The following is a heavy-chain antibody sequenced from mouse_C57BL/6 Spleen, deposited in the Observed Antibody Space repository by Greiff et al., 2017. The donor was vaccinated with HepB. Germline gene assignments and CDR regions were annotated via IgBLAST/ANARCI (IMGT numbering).Heavy chain of an antibody. Sequence: EVQRVESGGGLVKPGGSLKLSCAASGFTFSSYAMSWVRQTPEKRLEWVATISDGGSYTYYPDNVKGRFTISRDNAKNNLYLQMSHLKSEDTAMYYCARGATGTTTWFAYWGQGTLVTVSA. CDR1: GFTFSSYA. CDR2: ISDGGSYT. J-gene: IGHJ3*01. CDR3: ARGATGTTTWFAY. D-gene: IGHD4-1*01. V-gene: IGHV5-4*01.